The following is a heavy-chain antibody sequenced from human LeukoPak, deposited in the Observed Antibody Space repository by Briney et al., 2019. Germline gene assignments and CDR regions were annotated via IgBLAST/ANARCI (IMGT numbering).Heavy chain of an antibody. J-gene: IGHJ6*02. V-gene: IGHV4-4*07. CDR3: ARDSDIVVVVDATDYYYGMDV. CDR2: IYTSGST. Sequence: SETLSLTCTVSGGSISSYYWSWIRQPAGKGLEWIGRIYTSGSTNYNPSLKSRVTMSVDTSKNQLSLKLSSVTAADTAVYYCARDSDIVVVVDATDYYYGMDVWGQGTTVTVSS. D-gene: IGHD2-15*01. CDR1: GGSISSYY.